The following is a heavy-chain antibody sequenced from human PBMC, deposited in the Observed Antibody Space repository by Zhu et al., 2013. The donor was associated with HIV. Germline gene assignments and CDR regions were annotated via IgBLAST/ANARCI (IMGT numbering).Heavy chain of an antibody. V-gene: IGHV1-69*01. J-gene: IGHJ4*02. Sequence: QVQLVQSGAEVKKPGSSVKVSCKASGDTFSRYPITWVRQAPGQGLEWMGGIIPIFGTTNYAQKFQGGVTFTADESTSTAYVELSSLRSEDTAVYYCTRSYDSTDYYSYWGQGTLVTVSS. D-gene: IGHD3-22*01. CDR1: GDTFSRYP. CDR2: IIPIFGTT. CDR3: TRSYDSTDYYSY.